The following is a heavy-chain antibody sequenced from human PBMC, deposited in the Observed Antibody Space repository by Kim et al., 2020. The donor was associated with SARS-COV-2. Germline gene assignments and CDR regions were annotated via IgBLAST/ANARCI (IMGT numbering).Heavy chain of an antibody. CDR1: GFTFSNAW. CDR3: TTDRGFSYGYAYYYYGMDV. CDR2: IKSKTDGGTT. Sequence: GGSLRLSCAASGFTFSNAWMSGVRQAPGKGLEWVGRIKSKTDGGTTDYAAPVKGRFPISRDDSKNTLYLQMNSLKTEDTAVYYCTTDRGFSYGYAYYYYGMDVWGQGTTVTVSS. V-gene: IGHV3-15*01. J-gene: IGHJ6*02. D-gene: IGHD5-18*01.